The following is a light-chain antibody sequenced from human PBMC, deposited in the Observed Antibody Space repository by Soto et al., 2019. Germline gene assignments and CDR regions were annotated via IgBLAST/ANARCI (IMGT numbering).Light chain of an antibody. CDR2: GAS. Sequence: EILLRQSPDTLSLSQGERATLSCRVSQRVGTRLAWYQHKTVQAPRLLISGASSRATGIPDRFTGSGSETSFTLTISRLESEDFALYYCQHYQSGHPITFGQGTRLEI. CDR3: QHYQSGHPIT. J-gene: IGKJ5*01. V-gene: IGKV3-20*01. CDR1: QRVGTR.